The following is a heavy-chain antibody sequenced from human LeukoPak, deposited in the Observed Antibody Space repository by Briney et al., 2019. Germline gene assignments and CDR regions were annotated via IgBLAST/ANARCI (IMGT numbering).Heavy chain of an antibody. V-gene: IGHV3-7*01. CDR1: GFTFSSYW. J-gene: IGHJ3*02. D-gene: IGHD3-22*01. CDR2: IKQDGSEK. Sequence: GGSLRLSRAASGFTFSSYWMSWVRQAPGKGLEWVANIKQDGSEKYYVDSVKGRFTISRYNAKNSLYLQTNSLRAVGVAVYYCARAASSDYYYSSSGAFDIWGEGTMVTVSS. CDR3: ARAASSDYYYSSSGAFDI.